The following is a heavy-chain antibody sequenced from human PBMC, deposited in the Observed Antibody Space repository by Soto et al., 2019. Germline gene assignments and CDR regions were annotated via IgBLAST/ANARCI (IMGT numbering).Heavy chain of an antibody. V-gene: IGHV3-23*01. D-gene: IGHD3-3*01. CDR1: GFTFSSYA. J-gene: IGHJ4*02. Sequence: GGSLKLSCAASGFTFSSYAMSWVRQAPGKGLEWVSAISGSGGSTYYADSVKGRFTISRDNSKNTLYLQMNSLRAEDTAVYYCAKQLGDFWSGFKTWGQGTLVTVSS. CDR2: ISGSGGST. CDR3: AKQLGDFWSGFKT.